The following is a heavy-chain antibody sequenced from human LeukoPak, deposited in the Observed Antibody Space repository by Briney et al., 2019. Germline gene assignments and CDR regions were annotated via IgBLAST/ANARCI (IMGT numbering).Heavy chain of an antibody. Sequence: GGSLRLSCAASGFTFSSYWMNWVRQAPGKGLVWVSRIASDGSSTTYADSVKGRFSISRDNAKNTLYLQMNSLRAEDTAVYYCLRDLNWSLDQWGQGTLVTVSS. CDR3: LRDLNWSLDQ. CDR1: GFTFSSYW. CDR2: IASDGSST. D-gene: IGHD1-20*01. V-gene: IGHV3-74*01. J-gene: IGHJ4*02.